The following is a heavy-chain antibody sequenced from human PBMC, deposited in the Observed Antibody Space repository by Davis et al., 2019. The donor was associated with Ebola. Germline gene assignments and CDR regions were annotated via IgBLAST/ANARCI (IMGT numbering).Heavy chain of an antibody. J-gene: IGHJ4*02. D-gene: IGHD2-8*01. CDR1: GDSISSRNW. CDR2: IYHSGST. CDR3: ARGVYQFDY. Sequence: GSLRLSCAVSGDSISSRNWWSWVRQFPGKGLEWIGEIYHSGSTNYNPSLKSRVTISVDTSKNQFSLRLNSVTAADTAIYYCARGVYQFDYWGQGTLVTVSS. V-gene: IGHV4-4*02.